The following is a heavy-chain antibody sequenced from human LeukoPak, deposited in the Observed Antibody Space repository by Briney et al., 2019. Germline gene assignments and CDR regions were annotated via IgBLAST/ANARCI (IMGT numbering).Heavy chain of an antibody. Sequence: PSETLSLTCTVSGGSFSSGSYYWSWIRQPPGKGLEWIGSIYYTGSTYYNPSLKSRVTISVDTSKNQFSLKLSSVTAADTAVYYCAKTMVRGVPRPHFDYWGQGTLVTVSS. CDR1: GGSFSSGSYY. CDR2: IYYTGST. J-gene: IGHJ4*02. V-gene: IGHV4-39*01. CDR3: AKTMVRGVPRPHFDY. D-gene: IGHD3-10*01.